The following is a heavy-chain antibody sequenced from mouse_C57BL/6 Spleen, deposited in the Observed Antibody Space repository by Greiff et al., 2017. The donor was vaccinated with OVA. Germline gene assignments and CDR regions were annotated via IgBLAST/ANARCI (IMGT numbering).Heavy chain of an antibody. CDR3: SRAYVCYFDY. CDR2: IYPGGGYT. V-gene: IGHV1-63*01. D-gene: IGHD2-12*01. J-gene: IGHJ2*01. Sequence: VQLQESGAELVRPGTSVKMSCKASGYTFTNYWIGWAKQRPGHGLEWIGDIYPGGGYTNYNEKFKGKATLTADKSTSTACMQFSSLTSEDSAIYYYSRAYVCYFDYWGQGTTLTVSS. CDR1: GYTFTNYW.